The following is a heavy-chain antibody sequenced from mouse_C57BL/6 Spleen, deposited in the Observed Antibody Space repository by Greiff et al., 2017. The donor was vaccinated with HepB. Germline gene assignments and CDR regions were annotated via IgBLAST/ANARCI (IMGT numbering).Heavy chain of an antibody. V-gene: IGHV1-63*01. CDR2: IYPGGGYT. D-gene: IGHD1-1*02. J-gene: IGHJ1*03. Sequence: QVQLKESGAELVRPGTSVKMSCKASGYTFTNYWIGWAKQRPGHGLEWIGDIYPGGGYTNYNEKFKGKATLTADKSSSTAYMQFSSLTSEDSAIYYCARDRGSRYFDVWGTGTTVTVSS. CDR1: GYTFTNYW. CDR3: ARDRGSRYFDV.